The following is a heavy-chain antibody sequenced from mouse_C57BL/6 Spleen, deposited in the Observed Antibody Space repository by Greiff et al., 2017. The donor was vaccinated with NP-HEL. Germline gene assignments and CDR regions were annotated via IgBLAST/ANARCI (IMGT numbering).Heavy chain of an antibody. CDR1: GYAFSSSW. CDR2: IYPGDGDT. V-gene: IGHV1-82*01. CDR3: ARSDGYFLDD. J-gene: IGHJ2*01. D-gene: IGHD2-3*01. Sequence: QVQLQQSGPELVKPGASVKISCKASGYAFSSSWMNWVKQRPGKGLEWIGRIYPGDGDTNYNGKFKGKATLTADKTTSTDYMKRSSMTSEDSAVYFCARSDGYFLDDWGKGTTLTVSS.